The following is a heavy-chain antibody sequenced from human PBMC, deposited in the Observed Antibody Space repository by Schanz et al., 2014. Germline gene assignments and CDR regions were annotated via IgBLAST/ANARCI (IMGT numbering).Heavy chain of an antibody. D-gene: IGHD3-10*01. J-gene: IGHJ3*02. V-gene: IGHV3-74*02. CDR3: AKGRFGELSAFDI. CDR1: GFTFSPYW. Sequence: VQLVESGGGLVQPGGSLRLSCGSSGFTFSPYWMHWVRQAPGKGLVWVSRINGDGSNTNYADSVKGRFTISRDNSKNTLYLQMNSLRAEDTAVYYCAKGRFGELSAFDIWGQGTMVTVSS. CDR2: INGDGSNT.